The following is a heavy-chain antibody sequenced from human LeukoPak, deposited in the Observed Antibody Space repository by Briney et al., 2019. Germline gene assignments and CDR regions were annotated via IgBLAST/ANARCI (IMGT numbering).Heavy chain of an antibody. J-gene: IGHJ4*02. CDR2: ISSSGSTI. Sequence: SGGSLRLSCAASGFTFSDYYMSWIRQAPGKGLEWVSYISSSGSTIYYADSVKGRFTISRDNAKNSLYLQMNSLRAEDTAVYYCARAYYYDSSGNCFDYWGQGTLVTVSS. CDR1: GFTFSDYY. D-gene: IGHD3-22*01. CDR3: ARAYYYDSSGNCFDY. V-gene: IGHV3-11*04.